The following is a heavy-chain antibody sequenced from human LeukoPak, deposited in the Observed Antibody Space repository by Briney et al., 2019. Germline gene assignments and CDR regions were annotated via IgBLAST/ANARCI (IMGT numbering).Heavy chain of an antibody. V-gene: IGHV3-9*01. CDR1: GFTFDDYA. D-gene: IGHD3-22*01. Sequence: GGSLRLSCAASGFTFDDYAMHWVRQAPGKGLEWVSGISWNSGSIGYADSVKGRFTISRDNAKNSLYLQMNSLRAEDTVLYYCAKGYDSSGFGSDYWGQGTLVTVSS. J-gene: IGHJ4*02. CDR3: AKGYDSSGFGSDY. CDR2: ISWNSGSI.